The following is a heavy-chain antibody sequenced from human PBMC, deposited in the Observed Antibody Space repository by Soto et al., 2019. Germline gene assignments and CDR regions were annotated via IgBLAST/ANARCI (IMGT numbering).Heavy chain of an antibody. J-gene: IGHJ6*02. D-gene: IGHD1-7*01. CDR3: ARSRYNGNSDGMDV. CDR1: GYTFTGYY. Sequence: ASVKVSCKASGYTFTGYYMHWVRQAPGQGLEWMGWINPNSGGTNYAQKFQGWVTMTRDTSISTAYMELSRLRSDDTAVYYCARSRYNGNSDGMDVWGQGTTVTVSS. V-gene: IGHV1-2*04. CDR2: INPNSGGT.